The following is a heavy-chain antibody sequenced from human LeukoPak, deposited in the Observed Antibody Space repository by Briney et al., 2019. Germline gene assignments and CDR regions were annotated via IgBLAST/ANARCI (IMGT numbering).Heavy chain of an antibody. CDR2: ISDTARTK. CDR1: GFTFSDYY. V-gene: IGHV3-11*04. Sequence: GGSLRLSCAASGFTFSDYYMTWIRQTPGKGLEWISYISDTARTKSYADSVKGRFTISRDNAKNSLYLQMNSLRVEDTAVYYCAGVNYWNYPFWGQGTLVTVSS. D-gene: IGHD1-7*01. CDR3: AGVNYWNYPF. J-gene: IGHJ4*02.